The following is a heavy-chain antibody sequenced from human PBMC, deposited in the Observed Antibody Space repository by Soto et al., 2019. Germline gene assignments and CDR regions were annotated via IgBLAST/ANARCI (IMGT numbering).Heavy chain of an antibody. CDR1: GGSISSGGYY. CDR2: IYYSGST. V-gene: IGHV4-31*03. J-gene: IGHJ4*02. CDR3: ARWPQMEPRFDS. D-gene: IGHD1-1*01. Sequence: QVQLQESGPGLVKPSQTLSLTCTVSGGSISSGGYYWSWIRQHPGKGLGWTGYIYYSGSTDYNPSLKSRVTISVETSKNQFSLKLSSVTAADTAVYYCARWPQMEPRFDSWVQGTLVTVSS.